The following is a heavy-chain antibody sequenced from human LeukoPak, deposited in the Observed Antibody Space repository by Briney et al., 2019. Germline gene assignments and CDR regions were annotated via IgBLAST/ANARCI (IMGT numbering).Heavy chain of an antibody. CDR3: TRGTGFGLVDY. Sequence: SETLSLTCTVSGGSISSYYWGWIRQPPGKGLEWIGSIYYSGNTYYNASLKSRVTISLDASSNQFSLKLNSVTAADTAVYYCTRGTGFGLVDYWGQGTLVTVSS. J-gene: IGHJ4*02. D-gene: IGHD3-3*01. CDR2: IYYSGNT. CDR1: GGSISSYY. V-gene: IGHV4-39*07.